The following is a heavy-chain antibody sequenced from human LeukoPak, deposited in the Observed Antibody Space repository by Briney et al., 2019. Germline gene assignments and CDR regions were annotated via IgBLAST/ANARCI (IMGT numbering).Heavy chain of an antibody. D-gene: IGHD6-19*01. CDR1: GFTFDNYA. J-gene: IGHJ4*02. CDR3: TKVRGTYSSGYFFDY. Sequence: AGGSLRFSSAASGFTFDNYAMHWVRQAPGTGLEWLSIISWNSGYIVYAVSVKGRFTIPRDNAKKSLDLQMNSLRAEDTSFYYCTKVRGTYSSGYFFDYWGKGTMVTVSS. CDR2: ISWNSGYI. V-gene: IGHV3-9*01.